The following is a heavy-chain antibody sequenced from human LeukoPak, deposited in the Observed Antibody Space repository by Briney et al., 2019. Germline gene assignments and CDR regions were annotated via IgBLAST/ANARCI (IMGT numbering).Heavy chain of an antibody. CDR1: GFTFSSDG. V-gene: IGHV3-30*02. Sequence: GVSLRLSCAASGFTFSSDGMHWVRQVPGKGLEWVSFTPYDGSNKYYADSVKGRFTISRDNSKNTLYLQMNSLRAEDTAVYYCAKDLSSGWSFDYWGQGTLVTVSS. D-gene: IGHD6-19*01. CDR3: AKDLSSGWSFDY. CDR2: TPYDGSNK. J-gene: IGHJ4*02.